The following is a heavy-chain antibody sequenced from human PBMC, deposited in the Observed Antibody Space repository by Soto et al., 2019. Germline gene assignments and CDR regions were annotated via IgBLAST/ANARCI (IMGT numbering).Heavy chain of an antibody. V-gene: IGHV3-11*01. J-gene: IGHJ5*02. Sequence: LVESGGGLVKPGGSLRLSCAASGFIFRDWFMSWIRQAPGKGLEWISYISKDSGRATRYADSVKGRFTISRDNAKNSLFIKMNTLTVEDRAVYYGAKETWPNPAPGAQETLAPV. CDR2: ISKDSGRAT. CDR1: GFIFRDWF. CDR3: AKETWPNPAP.